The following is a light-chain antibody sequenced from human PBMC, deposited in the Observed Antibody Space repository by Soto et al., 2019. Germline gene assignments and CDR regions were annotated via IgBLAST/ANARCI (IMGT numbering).Light chain of an antibody. Sequence: EIVLTQSPGTLSLSPGERATLSCRASQSVSSSYLAWYQQKPGQAPRLLIYGASSRATGIPDRFSGSGSGTXFTLTISRLEPEDFAVYYCQQYGSWITFGQGTRLEIK. CDR3: QQYGSWIT. V-gene: IGKV3-20*01. CDR1: QSVSSSY. J-gene: IGKJ5*01. CDR2: GAS.